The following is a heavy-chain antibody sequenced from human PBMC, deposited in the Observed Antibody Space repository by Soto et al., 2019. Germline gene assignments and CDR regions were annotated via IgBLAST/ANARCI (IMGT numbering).Heavy chain of an antibody. CDR3: ARDQRRGYSSGWYVRSKYGMDV. D-gene: IGHD6-19*01. J-gene: IGHJ6*02. CDR2: IIPIFGTA. Sequence: GASVKVSCKASGGTFSSYAISWVRQAPGQGLEWMGGIIPIFGTANYAQKFQGRVTITADESTSTAYMELSSLRSEDTAVYYCARDQRRGYSSGWYVRSKYGMDVWGQGTTVTVSS. CDR1: GGTFSSYA. V-gene: IGHV1-69*13.